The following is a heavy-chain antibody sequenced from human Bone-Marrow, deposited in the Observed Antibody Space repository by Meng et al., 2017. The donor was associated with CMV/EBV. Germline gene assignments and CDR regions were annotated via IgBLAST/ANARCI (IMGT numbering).Heavy chain of an antibody. D-gene: IGHD3-9*01. Sequence: ASVKASCKASGYTFSGYYIHWVRQAPGQGLEWMGWINPNNAVTNYAQKFQGRVTMTRDTSIRTVYMELARLTSDDTAVYYCARGNSNDWAGAMNGFDIWGQGSMVTVSS. V-gene: IGHV1-2*02. CDR1: GYTFSGYY. CDR2: INPNNAVT. J-gene: IGHJ3*02. CDR3: ARGNSNDWAGAMNGFDI.